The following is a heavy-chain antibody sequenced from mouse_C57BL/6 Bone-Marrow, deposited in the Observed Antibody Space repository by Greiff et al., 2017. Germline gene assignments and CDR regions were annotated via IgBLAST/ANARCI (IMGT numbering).Heavy chain of an antibody. V-gene: IGHV1-64*01. Sequence: QVQLQQPGAELVKPGASVKLSCKASGYTFTSYWMHWVKQRPGQGLEWIGMIHPNSGSTSYTEKFKSKATLTVDKSSRTAYMQLSSLTSEDSAVYYCARKGYYGPGVYFDYWGQGTTLTVSS. J-gene: IGHJ2*01. CDR3: ARKGYYGPGVYFDY. CDR1: GYTFTSYW. D-gene: IGHD1-2*01. CDR2: IHPNSGST.